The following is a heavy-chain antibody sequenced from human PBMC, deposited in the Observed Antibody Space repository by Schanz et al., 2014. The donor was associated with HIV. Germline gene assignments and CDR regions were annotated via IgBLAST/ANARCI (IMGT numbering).Heavy chain of an antibody. CDR2: IIPIFGTT. V-gene: IGHV1-69*01. J-gene: IGHJ4*02. Sequence: QVQLVQSGAEVKKPGSSVKVSCKASGGTFSTYAISWVRQAPGQGLEWMGGIIPIFGTTNYAQRFQGRLTITADESTTTVYMELSSLRSEDTAVYYCARGWTGYYTSFDYWGQGTLVTVSS. CDR3: ARGWTGYYTSFDY. CDR1: GGTFSTYA. D-gene: IGHD3-3*01.